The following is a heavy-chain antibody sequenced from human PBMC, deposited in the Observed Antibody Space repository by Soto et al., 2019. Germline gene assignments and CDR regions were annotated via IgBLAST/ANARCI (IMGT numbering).Heavy chain of an antibody. D-gene: IGHD3-3*01. CDR1: GGSVSSGSYY. Sequence: QVQLQESGPGLVKPSETLSLTCTVSGGSVSSGSYYWSWIRQPPGKGLEWIGYIYYSGSTNYNPSLESRVTISVDTSKNQFSLKLSSVTAADTAVYYCARGGGFWSGWVFDYWGQGTLVTVSS. CDR2: IYYSGST. CDR3: ARGGGFWSGWVFDY. J-gene: IGHJ4*02. V-gene: IGHV4-61*01.